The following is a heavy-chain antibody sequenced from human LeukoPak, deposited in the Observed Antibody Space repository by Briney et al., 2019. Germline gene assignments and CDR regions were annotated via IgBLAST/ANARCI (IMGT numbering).Heavy chain of an antibody. CDR3: ARGVRTTRLVGATTCWFDP. Sequence: PGGSLRLSRAASGFTFSSYWMHWVRQAPGKGLEWVSGISWNSGSIGYADSVKGRFTISRDNAKNSLYLQMNSLRAEDTAVYYCARGVRTTRLVGATTCWFDPWGQGTLVTVSS. V-gene: IGHV3-74*01. D-gene: IGHD1-26*01. CDR1: GFTFSSYW. CDR2: ISWNSGSI. J-gene: IGHJ5*02.